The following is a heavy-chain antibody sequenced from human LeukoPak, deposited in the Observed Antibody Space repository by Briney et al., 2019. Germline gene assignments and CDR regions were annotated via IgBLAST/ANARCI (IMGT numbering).Heavy chain of an antibody. CDR2: IRSKANDYAT. J-gene: IGHJ6*02. Sequence: GGSLKLSCAASGFTFSGSTMHWVRQASGKGLEPVGRIRSKANDYATAYAASVKGRFTISRDDSKNTAYLQMSSLKNEDAAVYYCTSPIHNGDYDYYYGLELWGQGITVTVSS. V-gene: IGHV3-73*01. D-gene: IGHD4-17*01. CDR3: TSPIHNGDYDYYYGLEL. CDR1: GFTFSGST.